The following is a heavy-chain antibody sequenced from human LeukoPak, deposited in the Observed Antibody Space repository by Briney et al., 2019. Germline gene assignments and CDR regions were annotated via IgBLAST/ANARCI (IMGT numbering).Heavy chain of an antibody. D-gene: IGHD2-8*01. V-gene: IGHV4-34*01. Sequence: SETLSLTCAVYGGSFSGYYWSWIRQPPRKRLEWIGEINHSGSTNYNPSPKSRVTISVGTSKNQFSLKLSSVTAADTAVYYCARGRVYATRYYYGMDVWGQGTTVTVSS. CDR3: ARGRVYATRYYYGMDV. J-gene: IGHJ6*02. CDR1: GGSFSGYY. CDR2: INHSGST.